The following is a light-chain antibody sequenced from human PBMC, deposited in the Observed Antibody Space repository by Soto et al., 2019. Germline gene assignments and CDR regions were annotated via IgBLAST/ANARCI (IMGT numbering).Light chain of an antibody. Sequence: IVLTQSPGTLSLSPGERATLSCRASQSVSSSYLAWYTTEPGKAPRLLIYGASSRDTGIPDRFSGRGSGTDFTLTISRLEHEDFAVYDCQQYDSSPKTFGQGTKVDIK. V-gene: IGKV3-20*01. J-gene: IGKJ1*01. CDR1: QSVSSSY. CDR3: QQYDSSPKT. CDR2: GAS.